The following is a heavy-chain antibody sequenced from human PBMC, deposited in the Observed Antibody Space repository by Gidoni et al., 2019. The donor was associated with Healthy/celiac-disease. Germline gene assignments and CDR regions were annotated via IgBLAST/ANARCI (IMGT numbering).Heavy chain of an antibody. CDR3: ARDRGDYYYGMDV. J-gene: IGHJ6*02. V-gene: IGHV4-61*01. Sequence: QVQLQESGPGLVKPSETLSLTCTVSGGSVSSGSYYWSWIRQPPGKGLEWIGYIYYSGSTNYNPSLKSRVTISVDTSKNQFSLKLSSVTAADTAVYYCARDRGDYYYGMDVWGQGTTVTVSS. CDR2: IYYSGST. CDR1: GGSVSSGSYY.